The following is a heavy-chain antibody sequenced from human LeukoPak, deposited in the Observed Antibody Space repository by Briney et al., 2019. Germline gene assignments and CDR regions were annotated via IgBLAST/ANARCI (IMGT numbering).Heavy chain of an antibody. D-gene: IGHD1-26*01. J-gene: IGHJ5*02. CDR1: GYTFTSYY. V-gene: IGHV1-46*01. CDR2: INPSGGST. CDR3: ARLSGSYRETGITWFDP. Sequence: ASVKVSCKASGYTFTSYYMHWVRQAPGQGLEWMGIINPSGGSTSYAQKFQGRVTMTRDTSTSTVYMELSSLRSEDTAVYYCARLSGSYRETGITWFDPWGQGTLVTVSS.